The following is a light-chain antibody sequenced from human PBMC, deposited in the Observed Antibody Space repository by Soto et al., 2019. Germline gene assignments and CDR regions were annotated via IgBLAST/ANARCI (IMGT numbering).Light chain of an antibody. J-gene: IGKJ5*01. CDR2: AAS. CDR1: QGIRSA. V-gene: IGKV1-6*01. CDR3: QQYYSYPPIT. Sequence: AIKVNQSPSSLSASVGDRVTITCRTSQGIRSALGWYQQKPGKVPKLLIYAASTLQSGVPSRFSGSGSGRDFTLTISSLQPEDFATYYCQQYYSYPPITFGQGTRLEIK.